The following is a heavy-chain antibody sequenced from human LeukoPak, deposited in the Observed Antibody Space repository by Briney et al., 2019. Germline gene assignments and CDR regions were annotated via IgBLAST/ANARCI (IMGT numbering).Heavy chain of an antibody. J-gene: IGHJ4*02. CDR2: IYYSGST. CDR3: ARHVEIAVAGPIDY. D-gene: IGHD6-19*01. V-gene: IGHV4-39*01. CDR1: GGSISSSRDY. Sequence: KPSETLSLTCTVSGGSISSSRDYWGWIRQPPGKGLEWIGSIYYSGSTYYNPSLKSRVTISVDRSKNQFSLKLSSVTAADTAVYYCARHVEIAVAGPIDYWGQGTLVTVSS.